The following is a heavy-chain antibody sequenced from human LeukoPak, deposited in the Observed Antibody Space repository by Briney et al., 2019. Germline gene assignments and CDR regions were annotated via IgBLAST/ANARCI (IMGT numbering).Heavy chain of an antibody. CDR2: IKSKNDDGTT. D-gene: IGHD5-18*01. CDR1: RFTFSNAW. V-gene: IGHV3-15*01. J-gene: IGHJ5*02. Sequence: GGSLTLSCAASRFTFSNAWMRWVRQAPGKGRVWGGRIKSKNDDGTTEYAAPVKGRFTISRDDSKNTLYLQMNSLKPEDTAVYYCTPIGYSYGSAWGQGTLVTVSS. CDR3: TPIGYSYGSA.